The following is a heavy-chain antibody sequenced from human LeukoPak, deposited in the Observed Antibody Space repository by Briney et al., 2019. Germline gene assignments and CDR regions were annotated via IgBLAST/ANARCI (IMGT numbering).Heavy chain of an antibody. D-gene: IGHD5-12*01. CDR1: GGTFSSCA. V-gene: IGHV1-69*05. CDR2: IIPIFGTA. CDR3: ARGYSGYDYIPDY. Sequence: GSSVKVSCKASGGTFSSCAISWVRQAPGQGLEWMGGIIPIFGTANYAQKFQGRVTITTDESTSTAYMELGSLGSEDTAVYYCARGYSGYDYIPDYWGQGTLVTVSS. J-gene: IGHJ4*02.